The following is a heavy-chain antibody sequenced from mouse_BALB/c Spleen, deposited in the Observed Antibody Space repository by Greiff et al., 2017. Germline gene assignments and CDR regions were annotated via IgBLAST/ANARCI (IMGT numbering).Heavy chain of an antibody. CDR2: ISSGGST. D-gene: IGHD2-4*01. CDR1: GFTFSSYA. J-gene: IGHJ1*01. V-gene: IGHV5-6-5*01. Sequence: EVMLVESGGGLVKPGGSLKLSCAASGFTFSSYAMSWVRQTPEKRLEWVASISSGGSTYYPDSVKGRFTISRDNARNILYLQMSSLRSEDTAMYYCAGGSTMITTGWYFDVWGAGTTVTVSS. CDR3: AGGSTMITTGWYFDV.